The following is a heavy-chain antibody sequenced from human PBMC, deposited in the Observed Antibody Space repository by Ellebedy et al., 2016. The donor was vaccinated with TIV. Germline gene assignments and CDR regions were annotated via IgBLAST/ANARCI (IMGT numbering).Heavy chain of an antibody. V-gene: IGHV1-2*02. CDR1: GYTFTGYY. CDR3: ARGDSFSSTTGIFPDY. Sequence: AASVTVSCKASGYTFTGYYLHWVRQAPGHGLEWMGWINPNRGGTNDAQKLQGRVTMDRDTSISTAYMELSRLKFDDTAVYFCARGDSFSSTTGIFPDYWGQGTLVTVSS. D-gene: IGHD3-10*01. CDR2: INPNRGGT. J-gene: IGHJ4*02.